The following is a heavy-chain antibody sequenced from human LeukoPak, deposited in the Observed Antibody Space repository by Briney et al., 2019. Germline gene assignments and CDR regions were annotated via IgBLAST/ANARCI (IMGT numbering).Heavy chain of an antibody. J-gene: IGHJ4*02. D-gene: IGHD5-18*01. CDR2: IFYRGST. CDR1: GGSISSGGYY. V-gene: IGHV4-31*03. Sequence: SETLSLTCTVSGGSISSGGYYWSWIRQHPGKGLEWIGYIFYRGSTYYSPSLKSRVTMSVDTSKNQFSLKLSSVTAADTAVYYCARESSGYSIFDYWGQGTLVTVSS. CDR3: ARESSGYSIFDY.